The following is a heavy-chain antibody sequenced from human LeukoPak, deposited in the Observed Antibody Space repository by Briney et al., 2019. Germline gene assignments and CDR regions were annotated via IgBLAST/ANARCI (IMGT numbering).Heavy chain of an antibody. J-gene: IGHJ4*02. V-gene: IGHV3-23*01. D-gene: IGHD3-9*01. CDR3: AKDTGVLRYFDWLLLFDY. CDR1: GFTFSSYA. CDR2: ISGSGGST. Sequence: GGSLRLSCAASGFTFSSYAMSWVRQAPGKGLEWVSAISGSGGSTYYADSVKGRFTISRDNSKNTLYLQMNSLRAEDTAVYYCAKDTGVLRYFDWLLLFDYWGQGTLVTVSS.